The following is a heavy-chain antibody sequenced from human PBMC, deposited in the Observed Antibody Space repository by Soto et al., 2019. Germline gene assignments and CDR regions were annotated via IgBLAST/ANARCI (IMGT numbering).Heavy chain of an antibody. CDR1: GGTFSSYA. Sequence: GASVKVSCKASGGTFSSYAISWVRQAPGQGLEWMGWISTYNGFTNYAQNLQGRVTMTTDTSTNTAYMELRSLRSDDTAVYYCARETYGDFCYWGQGTLVTVSS. CDR2: ISTYNGFT. CDR3: ARETYGDFCY. V-gene: IGHV1-18*01. D-gene: IGHD2-21*02. J-gene: IGHJ4*02.